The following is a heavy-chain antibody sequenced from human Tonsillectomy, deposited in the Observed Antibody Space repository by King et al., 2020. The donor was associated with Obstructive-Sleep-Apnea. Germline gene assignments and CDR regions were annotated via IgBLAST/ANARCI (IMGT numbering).Heavy chain of an antibody. Sequence: VQLVESGGGLVQPGGSLRLSCAASGFTFSSYSMNWVRQAPGKGLEWVSYITSSSSTIYYGDSVKGRFTISRDNAKNSLYLQMNSLRVEDTAVYYCARDSSGYSPWGQGTLVTVSS. D-gene: IGHD3-22*01. J-gene: IGHJ5*02. CDR2: ITSSSSTI. CDR1: GFTFSSYS. CDR3: ARDSSGYSP. V-gene: IGHV3-48*04.